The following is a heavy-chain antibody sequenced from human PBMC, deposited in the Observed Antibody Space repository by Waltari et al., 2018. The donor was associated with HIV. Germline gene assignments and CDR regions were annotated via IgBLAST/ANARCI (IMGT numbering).Heavy chain of an antibody. CDR1: GYTFIGYY. J-gene: IGHJ5*02. CDR2: IDPNSGDT. CDR3: ARTYYYDSSGYYAP. Sequence: QVQLVQSGAEVKKPGASVTVSCKASGYTFIGYYIYWVRQAPGRGLEWMGWIDPNSGDTNYAQKFQGRVTMTRDTSISTAYMELSRLRPDDTAVYYCARTYYYDSSGYYAPWGQGTLVTVSS. V-gene: IGHV1-2*02. D-gene: IGHD3-22*01.